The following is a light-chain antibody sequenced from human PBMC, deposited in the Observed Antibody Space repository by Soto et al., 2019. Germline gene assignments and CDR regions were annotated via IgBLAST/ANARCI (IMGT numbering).Light chain of an antibody. Sequence: QSVLTQPASVSGSPGQSVTISCTGTSSDFGSYKFVSWYQHHPGKVPKVIIYETSKRPSGVSDRFSGSKSGNTASLTISGLQAEDEADYYCFSFTSNNTHVFGSGTKVTVX. CDR2: ETS. CDR3: FSFTSNNTHV. CDR1: SSDFGSYKF. V-gene: IGLV2-23*01. J-gene: IGLJ1*01.